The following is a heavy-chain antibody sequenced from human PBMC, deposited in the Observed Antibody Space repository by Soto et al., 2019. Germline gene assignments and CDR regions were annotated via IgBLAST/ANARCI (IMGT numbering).Heavy chain of an antibody. V-gene: IGHV4-39*01. Sequence: SETLSLTCAVAGVSITSKYFWGWIRQPPGRGLEWIGSIYYGGNTYYNPSLKSRVTISADSSKNQFSLKLDSVTAADTAVYYCARRQSSSWYALWAQGTLVTVS. CDR1: GVSITSKYF. CDR2: IYYGGNT. J-gene: IGHJ1*01. D-gene: IGHD6-13*01. CDR3: ARRQSSSWYAL.